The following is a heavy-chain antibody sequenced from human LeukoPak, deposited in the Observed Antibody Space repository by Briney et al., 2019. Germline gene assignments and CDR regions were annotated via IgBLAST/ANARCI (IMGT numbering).Heavy chain of an antibody. CDR1: VYTFTIYY. CDR3: GRDLRWSRWKWDAFDI. Sequence: ASVKVSCKASVYTFTIYYMHWVRQAPGQGLGWMGIINPSGGSTSYAQKFQGRVTMTRDTSTSTVYMELSSLRSEDTAVYYCGRDLRWSRWKWDAFDIWGQGTMVTVSS. D-gene: IGHD4-23*01. CDR2: INPSGGST. J-gene: IGHJ3*02. V-gene: IGHV1-46*01.